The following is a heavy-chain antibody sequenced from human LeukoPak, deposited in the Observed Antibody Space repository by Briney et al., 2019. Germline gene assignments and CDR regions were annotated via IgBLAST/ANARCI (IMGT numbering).Heavy chain of an antibody. Sequence: GASVKVSCKASGYTFTRYGITWVRQAPGQGLEWMGWISVYNGNTNYARKLQGRVTMTTDTSTRTAYMELRSLRYDDTAVYYCARGSDYGDYGDYWGQGTLDTVSS. CDR2: ISVYNGNT. J-gene: IGHJ4*02. D-gene: IGHD4-17*01. V-gene: IGHV1-18*01. CDR1: GYTFTRYG. CDR3: ARGSDYGDYGDY.